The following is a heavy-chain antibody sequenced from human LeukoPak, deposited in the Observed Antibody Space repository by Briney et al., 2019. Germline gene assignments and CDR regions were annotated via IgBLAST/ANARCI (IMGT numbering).Heavy chain of an antibody. CDR1: GFTFSSYS. V-gene: IGHV3-21*01. Sequence: GGSLRLSCAASGFTFSSYSMNWVRQAPGKGLEWVSSISSSSSYIYYADSVKGRFTISRDNAKNSLYLQMNSLRAEDTAVYYCARDGSGSYYYFDYWGQGTLVTVSS. D-gene: IGHD1-26*01. J-gene: IGHJ4*02. CDR3: ARDGSGSYYYFDY. CDR2: ISSSSSYI.